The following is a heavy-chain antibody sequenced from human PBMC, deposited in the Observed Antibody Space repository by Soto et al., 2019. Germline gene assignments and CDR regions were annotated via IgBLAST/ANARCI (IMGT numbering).Heavy chain of an antibody. Sequence: GVSLRLSCAASGFTFSSYGMSWVRQAPGKGLEWVSSISGSGGSTYYADSVKGRFTISRDNSKNTLYLQMSSLRAEDTAVYYCANRNDYGSGSYFPFDHWGQGTLVTVSS. CDR1: GFTFSSYG. J-gene: IGHJ4*02. V-gene: IGHV3-23*01. CDR2: ISGSGGST. D-gene: IGHD3-10*01. CDR3: ANRNDYGSGSYFPFDH.